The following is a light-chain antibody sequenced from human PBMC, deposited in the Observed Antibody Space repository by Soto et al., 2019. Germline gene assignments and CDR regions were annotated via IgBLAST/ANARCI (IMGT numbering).Light chain of an antibody. Sequence: QSALTQPASVSGSPGQSITISCTGTSSDVGGYNYVSWYQQHPGKAPKLMIYDVSNRPSGVSNRFSGSKSGNTASLTISGLQAEDEADYYCSSYTSSNTLPPFYVFGTGTKVTVL. CDR3: SSYTSSNTLPPFYV. CDR2: DVS. V-gene: IGLV2-14*01. CDR1: SSDVGGYNY. J-gene: IGLJ1*01.